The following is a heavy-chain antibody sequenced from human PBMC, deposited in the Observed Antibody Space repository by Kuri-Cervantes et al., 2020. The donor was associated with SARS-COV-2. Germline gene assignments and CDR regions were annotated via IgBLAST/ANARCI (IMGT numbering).Heavy chain of an antibody. J-gene: IGHJ3*02. V-gene: IGHV3-30*02. CDR3: ANGALAVPCPVQRKEAFAI. Sequence: GESLKISCAASGFTFSSYGMHWVRQAPGKGLEWVAFIWHDGSNNYYADSVKGRFTSSRDNYKIRLYLQVNSLRPEDTAVYHCANGALAVPCPVQRKEAFAIWGQGTMVTVSS. CDR2: IWHDGSNN. D-gene: IGHD6-19*01. CDR1: GFTFSSYG.